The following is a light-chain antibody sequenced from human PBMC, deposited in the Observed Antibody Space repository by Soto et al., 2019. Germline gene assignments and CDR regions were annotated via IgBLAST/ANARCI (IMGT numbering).Light chain of an antibody. J-gene: IGKJ1*01. CDR2: NSS. CDR1: QTVRNNY. V-gene: IGKV3-20*01. CDR3: QQYRDLPQT. Sequence: IVLTQSPGTLSLSPGERATLSCRASQTVRNNYLAWYQQKPGQAPRLLIYNSSTRPTGIPDRFSGSGSVTDFSLTISRLAPEDFALYFCQQYRDLPQTFGQGTRGEIK.